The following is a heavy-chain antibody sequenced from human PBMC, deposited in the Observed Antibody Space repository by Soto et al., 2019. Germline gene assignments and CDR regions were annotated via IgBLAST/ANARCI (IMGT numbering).Heavy chain of an antibody. V-gene: IGHV1-18*01. J-gene: IGHJ5*02. CDR2: ISAYNGNT. CDR1: GYTFTSYG. CDR3: AGSTVWFGELYFNWFDP. Sequence: QVQLVQSGAEVKKPGASVKVSCKASGYTFTSYGISWVRQAPGQGLEWMGWISAYNGNTNYAQKLQGRVTMTTDTSTSTAYMELRSLRSDDTAVYYCAGSTVWFGELYFNWFDPWGQGTLVTVSS. D-gene: IGHD3-10*01.